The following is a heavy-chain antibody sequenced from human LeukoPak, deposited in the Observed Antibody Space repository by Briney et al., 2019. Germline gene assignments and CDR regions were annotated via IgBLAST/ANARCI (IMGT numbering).Heavy chain of an antibody. CDR3: ARDLEEVSSSWPFDY. Sequence: SETLSLTCAVYGGSFSGYYWSWIRQPPGKGLEWIGEINHSGSTNYNPSLKGRVTISVDTSKNQFSLKLSSVTAADTAVYYCARDLEEVSSSWPFDYWGQGTLVTVSS. J-gene: IGHJ4*02. CDR1: GGSFSGYY. D-gene: IGHD6-13*01. CDR2: INHSGST. V-gene: IGHV4-34*01.